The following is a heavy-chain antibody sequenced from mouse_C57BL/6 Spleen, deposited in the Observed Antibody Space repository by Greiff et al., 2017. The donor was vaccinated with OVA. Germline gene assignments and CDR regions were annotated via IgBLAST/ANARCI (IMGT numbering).Heavy chain of an antibody. CDR2: INPSSGYT. CDR3: APFITTVVDYFDY. D-gene: IGHD1-1*01. V-gene: IGHV1-7*01. Sequence: QVQLQQSGAELAKPGASVKLSCKASGYTFTSYWMHWVKQRPGQGLEWIGYINPSSGYTKYNQKFKDKATLTADKSSSTAYMQLSSLTYEDSAVYYCAPFITTVVDYFDYWGQGTTLTVSS. J-gene: IGHJ2*01. CDR1: GYTFTSYW.